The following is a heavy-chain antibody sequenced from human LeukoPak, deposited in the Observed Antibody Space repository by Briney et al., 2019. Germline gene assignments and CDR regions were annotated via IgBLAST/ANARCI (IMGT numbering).Heavy chain of an antibody. Sequence: SETLSLTCTVSGGSISSYYWSWIRQPPGKGLEWIGYIYYSGSTNCNPSLKSRVTISVDTSKNQFSLKLSSVTAADTAVYYCARHAGARDTLEYYYDSGAEEMSDAFDIWGQGTMVTVSS. V-gene: IGHV4-59*08. D-gene: IGHD3-22*01. CDR2: IYYSGST. CDR3: ARHAGARDTLEYYYDSGAEEMSDAFDI. J-gene: IGHJ3*02. CDR1: GGSISSYY.